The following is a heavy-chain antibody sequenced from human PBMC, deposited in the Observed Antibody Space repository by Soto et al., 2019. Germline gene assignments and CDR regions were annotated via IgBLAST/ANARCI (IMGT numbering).Heavy chain of an antibody. CDR2: IYDSGST. V-gene: IGHV4-59*01. Sequence: SETLSLTCTVSGGSISNYYWSWMREPPGKGLEWIGYIYDSGSTNYNPSLKSRVTISVDTSKNHFSLKLSSVTAADTAMYFCARTDYYGSSGSFGYWGQGTLVTVSS. J-gene: IGHJ4*02. CDR3: ARTDYYGSSGSFGY. D-gene: IGHD3-22*01. CDR1: GGSISNYY.